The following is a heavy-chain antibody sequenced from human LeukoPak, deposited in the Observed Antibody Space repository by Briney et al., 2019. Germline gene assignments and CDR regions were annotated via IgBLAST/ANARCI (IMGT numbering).Heavy chain of an antibody. CDR2: ISAYNGNR. D-gene: IGHD3-10*01. J-gene: IGHJ4*02. CDR3: ARGLWFGEYNY. Sequence: GASVRVSCKASGYTFTGYYMHWVRQAPGQGLEWMGWISAYNGNRNYAQKLQGRVTMTTDTSTSTAYMELRSLRSDDTAVYYCARGLWFGEYNYWGQGTLVTVSS. V-gene: IGHV1-18*04. CDR1: GYTFTGYY.